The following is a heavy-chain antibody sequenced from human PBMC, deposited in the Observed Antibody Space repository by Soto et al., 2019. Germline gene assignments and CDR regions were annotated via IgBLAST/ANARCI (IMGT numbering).Heavy chain of an antibody. J-gene: IGHJ6*02. CDR3: ARDHPYYDFWSGPHSYGMDV. Sequence: SETLSLTCAVSGGSISSGGYYWSWIRQHPGKGLEWIGYIYYSGSTYYNPSLKSRVTISVDTSKNQFSLKLSSVTAADTAVYYCARDHPYYDFWSGPHSYGMDVWGQGTTVTVSS. CDR2: IYYSGST. D-gene: IGHD3-3*01. CDR1: GGSISSGGYY. V-gene: IGHV4-31*11.